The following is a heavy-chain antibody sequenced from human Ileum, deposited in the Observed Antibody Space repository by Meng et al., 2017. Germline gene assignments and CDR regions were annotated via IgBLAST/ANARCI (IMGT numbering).Heavy chain of an antibody. D-gene: IGHD4-17*01. V-gene: IGHV4-4*03. CDR1: SASTNTSNL. CDR2: THHSGTT. J-gene: IGHJ4*02. Sequence: GRGAERVKPRGPPSLPSALSSASTNTSNLWNWVRQPPGKGLEWIGETHHSGTTNYNPSLKSRVTISPDKYKNQFSLELRSVTAADTAVYYCARHDYGDPTAAFDYWGQGTLVTVSS. CDR3: ARHDYGDPTAAFDY.